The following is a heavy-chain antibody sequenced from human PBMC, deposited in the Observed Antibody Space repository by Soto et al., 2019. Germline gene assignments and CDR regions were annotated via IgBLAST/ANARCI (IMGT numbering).Heavy chain of an antibody. V-gene: IGHV4-59*08. CDR3: ARGRGYSSGWYCDY. J-gene: IGHJ4*02. Sequence: SETLSLTCTVSGGSISSYYWSWIRQPPGKGLEWIGYIYYSGSTNYNPSLKSRVTISVDTSKNQFSLKLSSVTAADTAVYYCARGRGYSSGWYCDYWGQGTLVTVSS. CDR2: IYYSGST. D-gene: IGHD6-19*01. CDR1: GGSISSYY.